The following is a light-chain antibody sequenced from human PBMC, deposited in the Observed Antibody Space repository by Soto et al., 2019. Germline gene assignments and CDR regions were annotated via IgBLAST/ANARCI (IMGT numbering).Light chain of an antibody. V-gene: IGKV1-9*01. Sequence: DIQLTQSPSFLSASVGDRVTITCRASQGISSYLTWYQQRPGKAPKLLMYGASTLQSGVPSRFSGSASGTTMSLTMNLLKPEDFATYYCQRLNNFPRTLGQGTKVK. CDR2: GAS. CDR1: QGISSY. J-gene: IGKJ1*01. CDR3: QRLNNFPRT.